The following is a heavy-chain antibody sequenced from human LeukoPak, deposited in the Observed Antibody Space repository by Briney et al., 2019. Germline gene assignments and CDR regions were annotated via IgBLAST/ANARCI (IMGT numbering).Heavy chain of an antibody. CDR1: GFTFSSYS. Sequence: GGSLRLSCAASGFTFSSYSMNWVRQAPGKGLEWVSSISSSSSYIYYADSVKGRFTISRDNAKNSLYLQMNSLRAEDTAVYYCARVARSNYYFDYWGQGTLVTVSS. CDR3: ARVARSNYYFDY. J-gene: IGHJ4*02. V-gene: IGHV3-21*01. CDR2: ISSSSSYI. D-gene: IGHD5-24*01.